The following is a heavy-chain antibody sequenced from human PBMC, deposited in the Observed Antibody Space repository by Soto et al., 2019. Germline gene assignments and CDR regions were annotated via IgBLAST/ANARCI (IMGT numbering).Heavy chain of an antibody. Sequence: SVKVSFKAPEGTFSSYSITWVRQAPGQRLEWMGEIIPLLGTANYAQKFQGRVTITGDKSTSTIYMGLSSLRSDDTAVYYCARDPVDLFGYMDVWGQGTTVTVSS. CDR1: EGTFSSYS. CDR3: ARDPVDLFGYMDV. CDR2: IIPLLGTA. V-gene: IGHV1-69*08. D-gene: IGHD6-25*01. J-gene: IGHJ6*02.